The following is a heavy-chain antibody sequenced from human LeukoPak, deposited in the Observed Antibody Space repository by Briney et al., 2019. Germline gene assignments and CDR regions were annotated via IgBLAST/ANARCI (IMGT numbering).Heavy chain of an antibody. CDR2: IYYSGST. J-gene: IGHJ3*02. CDR1: GGSFSSYY. V-gene: IGHV4-59*01. CDR3: ARIAVAAYDAFDI. D-gene: IGHD6-19*01. Sequence: SETLSFTCTVSGGSFSSYYWSWIRQPPGKGLEWIGYIYYSGSTNYNPSLKSRVTISVDTSKNQFSLKLSSVTAADTAVYYCARIAVAAYDAFDIWGQGTMVTVSS.